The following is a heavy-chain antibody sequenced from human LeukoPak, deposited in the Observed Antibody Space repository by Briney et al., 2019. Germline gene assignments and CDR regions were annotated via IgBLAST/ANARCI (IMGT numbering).Heavy chain of an antibody. J-gene: IGHJ4*02. Sequence: PGGSLRLSCAASGSTFSTYPIHWVRQAPGKGLEWVAVISHDGSEKYYADSVKGRFTISRDNSKNTLYLQMNSLRVEDTAVYFCASGRDFYYDTSGWWGQGTLVTVSS. CDR1: GSTFSTYP. D-gene: IGHD3-22*01. CDR3: ASGRDFYYDTSGW. CDR2: ISHDGSEK. V-gene: IGHV3-30-3*01.